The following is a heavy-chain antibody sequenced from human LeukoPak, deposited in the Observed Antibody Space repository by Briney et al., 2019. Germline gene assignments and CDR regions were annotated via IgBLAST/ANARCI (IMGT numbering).Heavy chain of an antibody. D-gene: IGHD1-26*01. Sequence: GASVKVSCKASGYTFTGYYMHWVRQAPGQGLEWMGWFNTNSGGTNYAQKFQGRVTMTRDTSISTAYMELSRLRSDDTAVYYCARDSGSYPRGMDVWGQGTTVTVPS. CDR1: GYTFTGYY. V-gene: IGHV1-2*02. CDR2: FNTNSGGT. J-gene: IGHJ6*02. CDR3: ARDSGSYPRGMDV.